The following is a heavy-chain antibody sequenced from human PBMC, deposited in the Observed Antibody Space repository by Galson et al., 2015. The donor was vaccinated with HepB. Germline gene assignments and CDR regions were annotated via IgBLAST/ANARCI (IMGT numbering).Heavy chain of an antibody. CDR3: AKGLGRGRGVSSSFFDY. Sequence: SLRLSCAASGFTFSSYSMNWVRQAPGKGLEWVSYISSSSSNIYYADSVKGRFTISRDNAKNSLYLQMNSLRAEDTAVYYCAKGLGRGRGVSSSFFDYWGQGTLVTVSS. D-gene: IGHD3-10*01. CDR2: ISSSSSNI. CDR1: GFTFSSYS. V-gene: IGHV3-48*04. J-gene: IGHJ4*02.